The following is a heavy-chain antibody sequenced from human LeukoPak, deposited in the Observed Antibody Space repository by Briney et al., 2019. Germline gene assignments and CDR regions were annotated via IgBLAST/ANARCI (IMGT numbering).Heavy chain of an antibody. V-gene: IGHV3-23*01. Sequence: GGSLRLSCAASGFTFSSYAMSWVRQAPGKGLEWVSTISASGDSTFFADSVKGRFTISRDNSRSTLYLQMNSLRAEDTAVYYCAKARYSSSWYFDYWGQGTLVTVSS. D-gene: IGHD6-13*01. CDR2: ISASGDST. CDR3: AKARYSSSWYFDY. CDR1: GFTFSSYA. J-gene: IGHJ4*02.